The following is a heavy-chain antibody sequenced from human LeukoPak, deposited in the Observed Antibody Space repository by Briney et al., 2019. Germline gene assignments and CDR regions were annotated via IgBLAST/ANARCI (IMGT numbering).Heavy chain of an antibody. J-gene: IGHJ4*02. Sequence: GAPVKVSCKASGYTFTDHHMHWVRQAPGQGLEWMGWINPKSGGTNYAQKFQGRVTMSRDTSISTTYMELSSLRSDDTAVYYCARLGAFVLYYDSSGYFDSWGQGTLVTVSS. V-gene: IGHV1-2*02. CDR2: INPKSGGT. CDR1: GYTFTDHH. CDR3: ARLGAFVLYYDSSGYFDS. D-gene: IGHD3-22*01.